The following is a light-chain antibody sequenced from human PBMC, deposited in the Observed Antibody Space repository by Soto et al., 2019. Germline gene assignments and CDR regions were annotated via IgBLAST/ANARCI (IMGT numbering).Light chain of an antibody. V-gene: IGLV1-51*01. CDR1: SSNIGNNY. J-gene: IGLJ2*01. CDR2: DND. Sequence: QTVLTQPPSVSAAPGQKVTISCSGSSSNIGNNYVSWYQQLPGAAPKLLIDDNDKRPSGIPDRFSGSKSGTSATLGITGLQTGDEADYFCGTWDSSLSVVVFGGRTKVTVL. CDR3: GTWDSSLSVVV.